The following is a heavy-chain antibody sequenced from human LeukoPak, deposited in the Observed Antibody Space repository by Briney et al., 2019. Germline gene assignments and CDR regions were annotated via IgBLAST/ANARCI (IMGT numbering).Heavy chain of an antibody. D-gene: IGHD3-22*01. CDR2: IRSKENTYAT. Sequence: GGSLRLSCAASGFTFSGSAMHWVRQASGKGLEWVGRIRSKENTYATSYAASVKGRFTISRDDSKKTAYLQMNSLKTEDTAVCYCTTTYYYDSSGYTLDYWGQGTLVTVSS. V-gene: IGHV3-73*01. CDR3: TTTYYYDSSGYTLDY. J-gene: IGHJ4*02. CDR1: GFTFSGSA.